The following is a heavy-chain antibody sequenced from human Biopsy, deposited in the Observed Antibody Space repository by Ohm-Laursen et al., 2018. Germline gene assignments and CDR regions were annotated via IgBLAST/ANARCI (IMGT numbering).Heavy chain of an antibody. CDR1: GGTFSNSA. CDR2: MNPDSGNT. V-gene: IGHV1-8*02. D-gene: IGHD2-8*01. J-gene: IGHJ4*02. Sequence: ASVKVSCKVSGGTFSNSAISWVRQAPGQGLEWLGWMNPDSGNTGSAQKFHDRVTMTMNTSINTAYLELSSLRSEDTAVYYCARFDNGFDKWGQGTLVTVSS. CDR3: ARFDNGFDK.